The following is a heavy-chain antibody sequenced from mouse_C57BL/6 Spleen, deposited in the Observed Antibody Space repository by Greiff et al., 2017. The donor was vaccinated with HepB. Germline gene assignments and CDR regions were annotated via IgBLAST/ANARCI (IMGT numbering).Heavy chain of an antibody. Sequence: GGGLVQPKGSLKLSCAASGFSFNTYAMNWVRQAPGKGLEWVARIRSKSNNYATYYADSVKDRFTISRDDSESMLYLQMNNLKTEDTAMYYCVRQTSRYAMDYWGQGTSVTVSS. CDR3: VRQTSRYAMDY. CDR2: IRSKSNNYAT. CDR1: GFSFNTYA. V-gene: IGHV10-1*01. J-gene: IGHJ4*01.